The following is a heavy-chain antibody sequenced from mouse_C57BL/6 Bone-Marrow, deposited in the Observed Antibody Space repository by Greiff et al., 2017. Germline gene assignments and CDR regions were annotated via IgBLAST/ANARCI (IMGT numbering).Heavy chain of an antibody. V-gene: IGHV1-15*01. J-gene: IGHJ3*01. D-gene: IGHD1-1*01. CDR1: GYTFTDYE. CDR2: IDPETGGT. CDR3: TRPTTVQFAD. Sequence: QVQLQQSGAELVRPGASVTLSCKASGYTFTDYEMHWVKQTPVHGLEWIGAIDPETGGTAYNQKFKGKAILTADKSSSTAYMELRSLTSEDSAVYYCTRPTTVQFADWGQGTLVTVSA.